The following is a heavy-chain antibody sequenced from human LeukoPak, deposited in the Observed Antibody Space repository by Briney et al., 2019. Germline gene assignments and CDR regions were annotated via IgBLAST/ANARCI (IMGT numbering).Heavy chain of an antibody. CDR1: GYTFTGYY. J-gene: IGHJ3*01. CDR2: INPNSGGT. D-gene: IGHD6-13*01. V-gene: IGHV1-2*02. CDR3: ARDSLLVSGSWYH. Sequence: ASVKVSCKASGYTFTGYYMHWVRQAPGQGLEWMGWINPNSGGTNYAQKFQGRVTMTRDTSISTACMELSRLRSDDTAVYYCARDSLLVSGSWYHWGQGTMATVSS.